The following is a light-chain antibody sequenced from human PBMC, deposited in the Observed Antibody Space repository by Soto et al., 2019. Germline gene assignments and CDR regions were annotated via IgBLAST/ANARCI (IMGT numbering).Light chain of an antibody. Sequence: EIVLTQSPATLSLSPGERATLSCRASQSISTYLAWYQQKPGQAPRLLIHDASDRATGIPARFSGSGSGTEFTLTISSLEPEDFAVYYCQQRSNWPPTWTFGQGTKVEIK. J-gene: IGKJ1*01. CDR1: QSISTY. V-gene: IGKV3-11*01. CDR3: QQRSNWPPTWT. CDR2: DAS.